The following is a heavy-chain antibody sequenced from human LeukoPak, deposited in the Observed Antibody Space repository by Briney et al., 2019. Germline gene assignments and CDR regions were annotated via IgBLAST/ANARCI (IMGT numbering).Heavy chain of an antibody. D-gene: IGHD3-9*01. J-gene: IGHJ4*02. V-gene: IGHV4-34*01. CDR1: GGSFSGYY. CDR3: ARPDILTGYYFDY. CDR2: ISHSGST. Sequence: SETLSLTCAVYGGSFSGYYWSWIRQPPGKGLEWIGEISHSGSTNYNPSLKSRVTISVDTSKNQFSLKLSSVTAADTAVYYCARPDILTGYYFDYWGQGTLVTVSS.